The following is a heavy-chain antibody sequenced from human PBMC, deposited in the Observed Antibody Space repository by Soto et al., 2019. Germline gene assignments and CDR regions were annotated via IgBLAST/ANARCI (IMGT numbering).Heavy chain of an antibody. CDR3: ARRYGGNLDY. D-gene: IGHD1-26*01. Sequence: PSETLSLTCTVSGGSISSYYWSWIRQPPGKGLEWIGYIYYSGSTNYNPSLKSRVTISVDTSKNQFSLKLNSMTAADTAVYYCARRYGGNLDYWGQGTLVTVSS. J-gene: IGHJ4*02. V-gene: IGHV4-59*08. CDR2: IYYSGST. CDR1: GGSISSYY.